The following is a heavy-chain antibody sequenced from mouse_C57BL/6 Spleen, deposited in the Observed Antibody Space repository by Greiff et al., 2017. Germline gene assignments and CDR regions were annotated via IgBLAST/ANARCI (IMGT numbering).Heavy chain of an antibody. CDR2: ISHLAYSI. Sequence: EVMLVASGGGLVQPGGSLKLSCAASGFTFSDYGMAWVRQAPRTGPEWVAFISHLAYSIHYADTVTGPFTLSIENAKNTLYLELSSLRSEDTAMDYGARHPVITSYARDYWGQGTSVTVSS. D-gene: IGHD1-1*01. CDR3: ARHPVITSYARDY. J-gene: IGHJ4*01. V-gene: IGHV5-15*01. CDR1: GFTFSDYG.